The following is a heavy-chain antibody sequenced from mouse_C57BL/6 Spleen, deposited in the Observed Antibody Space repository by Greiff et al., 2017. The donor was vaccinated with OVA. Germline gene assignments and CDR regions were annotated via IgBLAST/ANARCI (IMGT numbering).Heavy chain of an antibody. CDR2: IDPSDSYT. J-gene: IGHJ1*03. V-gene: IGHV1-59*01. CDR3: ARSRAYYSNYVDWYFDV. Sequence: QVQLQQPGAELVRPGTSVKLSCKASGYTFTSYWMHWVKQRPGQGLEWIGVIDPSDSYTNYNQKFKGKATLTVDTSSSTAYMQRSSLTSEDYAVYYCARSRAYYSNYVDWYFDVWGTGTTVTVSS. CDR1: GYTFTSYW. D-gene: IGHD2-5*01.